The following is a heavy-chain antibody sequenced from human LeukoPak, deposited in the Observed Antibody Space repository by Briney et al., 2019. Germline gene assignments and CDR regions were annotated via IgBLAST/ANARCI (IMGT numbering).Heavy chain of an antibody. Sequence: GGSLRLSCAASGFTFSCCWMSWVRQAPGKGLEWVAKIKQDGSEKYYVDSVKGRFTISRDNAKRSLFLQMDSLRVEDTAVYYYVKDGNLGSWGQGTLVTVSS. CDR2: IKQDGSEK. CDR3: VKDGNLGS. V-gene: IGHV3-7*04. J-gene: IGHJ5*02. CDR1: GFTFSCCW. D-gene: IGHD1-1*01.